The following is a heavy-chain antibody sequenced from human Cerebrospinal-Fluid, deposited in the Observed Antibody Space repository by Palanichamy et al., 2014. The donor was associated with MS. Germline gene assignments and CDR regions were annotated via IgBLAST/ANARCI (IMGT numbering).Heavy chain of an antibody. D-gene: IGHD3-10*01. J-gene: IGHJ5*02. CDR1: GDSISNSY. Sequence: QVQLQESGPGLVKPSETLSLTCNVSGDSISNSYWSWIRQPPGKGLEWIGYIDNSGSTKYNPSLKGRVTMSIDTSKIEFSLKLSSVTTADTAFYYCARLSSLRGRGNWFDPWGQGTLVTVSS. CDR2: IDNSGST. V-gene: IGHV4-59*01. CDR3: ARLSSLRGRGNWFDP.